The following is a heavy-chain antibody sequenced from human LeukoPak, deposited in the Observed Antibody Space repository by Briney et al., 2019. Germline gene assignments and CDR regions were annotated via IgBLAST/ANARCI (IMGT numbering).Heavy chain of an antibody. CDR3: V. CDR2: IKQDGSKT. CDR1: GFTFSRYW. Sequence: GGSLRLSCAASGFTFSRYWMTWVRQAPGKGREWVASIKQDGSKTYYVDSVKGRFSISRDNAKNSLFLELNSLRAEDTALYFDVWGEGTMIIVSA. V-gene: IGHV3-7*01. J-gene: IGHJ3*01.